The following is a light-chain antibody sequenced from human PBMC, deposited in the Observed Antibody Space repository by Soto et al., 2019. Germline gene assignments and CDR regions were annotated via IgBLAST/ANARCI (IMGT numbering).Light chain of an antibody. J-gene: IGLJ1*01. CDR1: SSDVSSYDY. Sequence: QSALTQPASVSGSPGQSITISCTGTSSDVSSYDYVSWYQQHPGEAPKLIIYNVRDRPSGVSNRFSGSKSGNTASLTISGLQAEDEADYYCSSFTTSSTYVFGTGTKVTVL. CDR2: NVR. V-gene: IGLV2-14*03. CDR3: SSFTTSSTYV.